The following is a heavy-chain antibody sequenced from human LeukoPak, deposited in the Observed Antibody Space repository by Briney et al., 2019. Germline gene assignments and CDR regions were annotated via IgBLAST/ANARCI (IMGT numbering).Heavy chain of an antibody. CDR3: ARGDPLAFHFDY. CDR1: GFTVSSNY. CDR2: IYSGGST. Sequence: PGGSLRLSCAASGFTVSSNYMSWVRQAPGKGLEWDSVIYSGGSTYYADSVKGRFTISRDNSKNTLYLQMNSLRSEDTAVYYCARGDPLAFHFDYWGQGTLVTVSS. D-gene: IGHD3-3*02. V-gene: IGHV3-53*01. J-gene: IGHJ4*02.